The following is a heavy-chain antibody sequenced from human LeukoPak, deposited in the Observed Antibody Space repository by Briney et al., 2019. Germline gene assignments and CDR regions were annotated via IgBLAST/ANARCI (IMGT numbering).Heavy chain of an antibody. Sequence: PSETLSLTCTVSGYSISSGYYWGWIRQPPGKGLEWIGSIYHSGSTYYNPSLKSRVTISVDTSKNQFSLKLSSVTAADTAVYYCARVDIVATIGEHFDYWGQGTLVTVSS. CDR3: ARVDIVATIGEHFDY. D-gene: IGHD5-12*01. CDR2: IYHSGST. J-gene: IGHJ4*02. V-gene: IGHV4-38-2*02. CDR1: GYSISSGYY.